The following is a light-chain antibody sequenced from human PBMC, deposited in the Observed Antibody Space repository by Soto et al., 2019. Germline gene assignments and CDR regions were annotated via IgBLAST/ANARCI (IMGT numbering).Light chain of an antibody. CDR2: GTS. CDR1: QNVYINS. V-gene: IGKV3-20*01. CDR3: QQYGGLPFT. Sequence: EIVLTQSPDTLSLSPGERATLTCGASQNVYINSLAWYQQKAGQPPRLLIYGTSTRATDVPDRCSGSGSGTDFVLTISRLDHEDCGMYYCQQYGGLPFTFGPGTRVDIK. J-gene: IGKJ3*01.